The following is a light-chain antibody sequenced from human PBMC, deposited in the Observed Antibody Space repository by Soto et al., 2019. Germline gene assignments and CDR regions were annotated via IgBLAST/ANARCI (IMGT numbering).Light chain of an antibody. CDR3: QQHNSYPCT. CDR2: KAS. Sequence: DIQMTQSPSTLSASVGDRVTITCRASQSINNRLVWYQQKPGIAPKPLIYKASSLESGVPSRFSGSGSGTEFTLTISSLQPEDFTTYYCQQHNSYPCTFGPGTEVEIK. CDR1: QSINNR. J-gene: IGKJ1*01. V-gene: IGKV1-5*03.